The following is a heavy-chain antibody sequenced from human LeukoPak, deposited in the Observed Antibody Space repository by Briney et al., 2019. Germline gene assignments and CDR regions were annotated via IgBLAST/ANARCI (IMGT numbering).Heavy chain of an antibody. V-gene: IGHV4-4*07. CDR3: ARALNPLPGTYYFDY. CDR2: IYISGST. J-gene: IGHJ4*02. Sequence: SETLSLTCTVSGASINSHYWSWIRQPAGKGLEWIGRIYISGSTNYNSSLQSRVTMSVDTSKNQFSLKLTSVTAADTAVYYCARALNPLPGTYYFDYWGQGTLVTISS. CDR1: GASINSHY. D-gene: IGHD2-15*01.